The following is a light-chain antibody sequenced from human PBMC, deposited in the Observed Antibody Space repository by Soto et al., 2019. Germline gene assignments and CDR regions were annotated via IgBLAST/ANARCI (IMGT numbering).Light chain of an antibody. J-gene: IGKJ2*01. CDR3: QQSSKWPPYT. Sequence: EIVLTQSPATLSLSPGERATLSCRASQSVSSYLDWYQQKPGQAPRLLIYDASNRATGIPARFSGSGSGTVFTLTISSLEPEDFAVYYWQQSSKWPPYTFGQGTKLEIK. CDR2: DAS. V-gene: IGKV3-11*01. CDR1: QSVSSY.